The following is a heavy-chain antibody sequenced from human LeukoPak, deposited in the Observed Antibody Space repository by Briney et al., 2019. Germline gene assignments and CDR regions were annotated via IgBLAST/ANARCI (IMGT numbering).Heavy chain of an antibody. D-gene: IGHD6-13*01. CDR1: GYYISSAYY. CDR3: ARRSSNYAVVDP. V-gene: IGHV4-38-2*02. J-gene: IGHJ5*02. Sequence: SETLSLTCTVSGYYISSAYYWGWIRQPPGKGLEWIGSIYHSGSTYYNPSLKSRVTISVDTSKNQFSLKLSSVTAADTAVYYCARRSSNYAVVDPWGQGTLVTVSS. CDR2: IYHSGST.